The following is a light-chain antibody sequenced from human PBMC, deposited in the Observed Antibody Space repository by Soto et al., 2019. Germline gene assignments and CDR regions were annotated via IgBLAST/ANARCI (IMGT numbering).Light chain of an antibody. CDR3: QTWGTGGGYV. V-gene: IGLV4-69*01. CDR2: LNSDGSH. CDR1: SGHSSYA. J-gene: IGLJ1*01. Sequence: QLVLTQSPSASASLGASVKLTCTLSSGHSSYAIAWHQQQPEKGPRYLMKLNSDGSHSKGDGIPDRFSGSSSGAERYLTICSLQSEDEADYYCQTWGTGGGYVFGTGTKLTVL.